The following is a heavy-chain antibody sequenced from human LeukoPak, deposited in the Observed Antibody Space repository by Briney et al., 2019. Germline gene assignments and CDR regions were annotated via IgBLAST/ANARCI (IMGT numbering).Heavy chain of an antibody. D-gene: IGHD2-2*01. CDR2: MSSSGSTV. Sequence: GGSLRLSCAASGFTFSDYYMNWIRQAPGKGLEWISYMSSSGSTVSYADSVTGRFTVSRDNAKNSLYLQMNSLRAEDTAVYYCARSILPAANAIDYWGQGTLLTVSS. CDR1: GFTFSDYY. J-gene: IGHJ4*02. V-gene: IGHV3-11*04. CDR3: ARSILPAANAIDY.